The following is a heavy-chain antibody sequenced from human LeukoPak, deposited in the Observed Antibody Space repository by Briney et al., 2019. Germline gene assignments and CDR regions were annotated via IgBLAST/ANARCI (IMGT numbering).Heavy chain of an antibody. J-gene: IGHJ5*02. V-gene: IGHV3-11*01. CDR3: ARVWDSSGWSRFDP. CDR1: GFTFSDYY. CDR2: ISSSGSVI. Sequence: GGSLRLSCAASGFTFSDYYMSWIRQAPRKGLEWISSISSSGSVIYYADSVKGRFTISRDNAKNSLYVEMNSLRADDTAVYYCARVWDSSGWSRFDPWSQGTRVTVSS. D-gene: IGHD6-19*01.